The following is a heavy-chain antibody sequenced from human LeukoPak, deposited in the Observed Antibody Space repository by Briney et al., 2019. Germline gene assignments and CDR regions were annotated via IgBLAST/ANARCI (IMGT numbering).Heavy chain of an antibody. CDR3: ARVQLELYYYYYMDV. CDR2: IIPIFGTA. Sequence: SVKVSCKASGGTFSSYAISWVRQAPGQGLEWMGGIIPIFGTANYAQKFQGRVTITTDESTSTAYMELSSLRSEDTAVYYCARVQLELYYYYYMDVWGKGTTVTVSS. J-gene: IGHJ6*03. V-gene: IGHV1-69*05. CDR1: GGTFSSYA. D-gene: IGHD1-1*01.